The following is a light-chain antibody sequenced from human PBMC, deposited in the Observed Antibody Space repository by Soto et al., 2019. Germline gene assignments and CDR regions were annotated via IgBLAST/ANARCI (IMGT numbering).Light chain of an antibody. CDR3: QQLNSYPET. J-gene: IGKJ1*01. CDR1: QGISSY. Sequence: DIQLTQSPSFLSASVGDRVTITCRASQGISSYLAWYQQKPGKAPKLLIYAASTLQSGVPSRFSGSSSGTEFTLTISSLQPEDFATYYCQQLNSYPETFGQGTKVEIK. CDR2: AAS. V-gene: IGKV1-9*01.